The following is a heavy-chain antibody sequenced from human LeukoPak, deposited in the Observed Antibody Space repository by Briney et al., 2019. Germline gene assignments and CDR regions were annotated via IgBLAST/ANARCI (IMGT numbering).Heavy chain of an antibody. CDR3: ARLGSYGDYYFDY. CDR2: IYHSGST. J-gene: IGHJ4*02. CDR1: GGSISSSGYS. V-gene: IGHV4-30-2*01. D-gene: IGHD4-17*01. Sequence: SETLSLTCAVSGGSISSSGYSWSWIRQPPGKGLEWIGYIYHSGSTYYNPSLKSRVTISVDRSKNQFSLKLSSVTAAATAVYYCARLGSYGDYYFDYWGQGTLVTVSS.